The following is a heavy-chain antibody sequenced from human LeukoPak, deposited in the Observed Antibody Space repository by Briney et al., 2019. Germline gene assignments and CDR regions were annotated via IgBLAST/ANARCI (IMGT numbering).Heavy chain of an antibody. Sequence: SETLSLTCTVSGGSISSYYWSWIRQPPGKGLEWIGYIYYSGSTNYNPSLKSRVTISVDTSKNQFSLKLSSVTAADTAVYYCARDYDSSGHSLDRGQGTLVTVSS. V-gene: IGHV4-59*01. J-gene: IGHJ4*02. CDR3: ARDYDSSGHSLD. CDR1: GGSISSYY. D-gene: IGHD3-22*01. CDR2: IYYSGST.